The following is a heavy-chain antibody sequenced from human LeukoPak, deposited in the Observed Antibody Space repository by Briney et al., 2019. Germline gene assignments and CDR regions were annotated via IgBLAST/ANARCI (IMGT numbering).Heavy chain of an antibody. CDR2: IYPGDSDT. CDR1: GYRFTSYW. CDR3: ARRRGRYSGDAFDI. Sequence: GESMKISCKGSGYRFTSYWIGWVRQMPGKGLEWMGFIYPGDSDTRYSPSFQGQVTISADKSMSTAYLQWSSLKASDTAMYYCARRRGRYSGDAFDIWGQGTLVTVSS. V-gene: IGHV5-51*01. D-gene: IGHD1-26*01. J-gene: IGHJ3*02.